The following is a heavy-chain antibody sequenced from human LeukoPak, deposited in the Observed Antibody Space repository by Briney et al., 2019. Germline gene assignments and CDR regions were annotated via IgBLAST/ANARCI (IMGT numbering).Heavy chain of an antibody. Sequence: GGSLRLSCAASRFTFSSYAMSWVRQAPGKGLEWVSAISGSGGSTYYADSVKGRFTISRDNSKNTLYLQMNSLRAEDTAVYYCAKDPPARDSSSWYFWFDPWGQGTLVTVSS. CDR1: RFTFSSYA. D-gene: IGHD6-13*01. J-gene: IGHJ5*02. CDR3: AKDPPARDSSSWYFWFDP. CDR2: ISGSGGST. V-gene: IGHV3-23*01.